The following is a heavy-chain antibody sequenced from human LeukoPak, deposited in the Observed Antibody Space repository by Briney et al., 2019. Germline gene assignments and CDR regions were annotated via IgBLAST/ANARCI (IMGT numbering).Heavy chain of an antibody. CDR1: GYTFTGYY. D-gene: IGHD3-10*01. Sequence: ASVKVSCKASGYTFTGYYMHWVRQAPGQGLEWMGWINPNSGGTNYAQKFQGRVTMTRDTSISTAYMELSRLRSDDTAVYYCARDPTSIRGVPPRPNWFDPWGQGTLVTVPS. J-gene: IGHJ5*02. CDR2: INPNSGGT. V-gene: IGHV1-2*02. CDR3: ARDPTSIRGVPPRPNWFDP.